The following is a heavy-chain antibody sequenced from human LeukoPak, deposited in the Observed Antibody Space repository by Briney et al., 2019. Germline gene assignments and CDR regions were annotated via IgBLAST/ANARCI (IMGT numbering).Heavy chain of an antibody. CDR1: GFTFSNHY. CDR3: ARGPTRHDY. Sequence: GGPLRLSCAASGFTFSNHYMDWVRQAPGKGLEWVANIKQDGSEKYYVDSVKGRFTISRDNAKNSLYLQMNSLRAEDTAVYYCARGPTRHDYWGQGTLVTVSS. V-gene: IGHV3-7*01. J-gene: IGHJ4*02. CDR2: IKQDGSEK. D-gene: IGHD4-11*01.